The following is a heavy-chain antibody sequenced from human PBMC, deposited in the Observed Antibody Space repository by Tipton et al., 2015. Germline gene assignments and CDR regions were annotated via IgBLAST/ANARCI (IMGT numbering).Heavy chain of an antibody. CDR3: ARTTVTTFSDVFDM. J-gene: IGHJ3*02. Sequence: QSGAEVKMPGASVKVSCKASGYTFTTYYMHWVRQAPGQGLEWMGIINPSGSSTNFAQKFQGRVTMTWDTSTSTVYMDLSSLRSEDTAVYYCARTTVTTFSDVFDMWGQGTMVTVSS. V-gene: IGHV1-46*01. CDR1: GYTFTTYY. CDR2: INPSGSST. D-gene: IGHD4-11*01.